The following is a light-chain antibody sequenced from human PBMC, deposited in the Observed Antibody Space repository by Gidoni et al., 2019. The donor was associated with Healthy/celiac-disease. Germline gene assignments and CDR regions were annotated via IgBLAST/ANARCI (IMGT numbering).Light chain of an antibody. CDR2: DAS. CDR3: QQRSNWPPSLT. V-gene: IGKV3-11*01. CDR1: QSVSSY. J-gene: IGKJ4*01. Sequence: IVLTQSPATLSLSPGERATLSCTASQSVSSYLAWYQQKPGQAPRLLIYDASNRATGIPARFSGSASGTDFTLTISSREPEDFAVYYCQQRSNWPPSLTFGGGTKVEIK.